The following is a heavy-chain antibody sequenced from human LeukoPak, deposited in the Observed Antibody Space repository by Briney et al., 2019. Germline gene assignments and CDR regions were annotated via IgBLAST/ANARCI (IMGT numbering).Heavy chain of an antibody. CDR1: GFTFSSYA. CDR2: ISGSGGST. CDR3: ANHGKEKWLPPSYYFDY. J-gene: IGHJ4*02. V-gene: IGHV3-23*01. D-gene: IGHD6-19*01. Sequence: PGGSLRLSCAASGFTFSSYAMSWVRQAPGKGLEWVSAISGSGGSTYYADSVKGRFTISRDNSKNTLYLQMNSLRAEDTAVYYCANHGKEKWLPPSYYFDYWCQGTLVTVSS.